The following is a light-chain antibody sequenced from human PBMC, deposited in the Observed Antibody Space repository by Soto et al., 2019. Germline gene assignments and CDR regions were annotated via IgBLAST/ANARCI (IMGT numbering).Light chain of an antibody. CDR2: SAS. V-gene: IGKV1-9*01. J-gene: IGKJ4*01. CDR1: QALSNY. Sequence: DIPLTQSPSVLSASVGDTVTITCRASQALSNYLAWYQQKPGKAPDLLIYSASTLQSGVPSRFSGSVSETEFSLTIRALQPEDFATYYCQQLSRYPLTFGGGTKVDIK. CDR3: QQLSRYPLT.